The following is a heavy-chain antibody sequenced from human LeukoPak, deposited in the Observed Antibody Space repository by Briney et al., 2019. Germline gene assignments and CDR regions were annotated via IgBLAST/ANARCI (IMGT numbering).Heavy chain of an antibody. CDR2: IYYSGSI. Sequence: SETPSLTCTVSGGSISSSGYYWGWIRQPPGKGLEFIANIYYSGSIYYNPSLKSRVTKSIDTSKNQFSLKLSSVTAADTAVYYCARHFAPAAATHPYYFDYWGQGTLVTVSS. CDR1: GGSISSSGYY. D-gene: IGHD2-15*01. J-gene: IGHJ4*02. CDR3: ARHFAPAAATHPYYFDY. V-gene: IGHV4-39*01.